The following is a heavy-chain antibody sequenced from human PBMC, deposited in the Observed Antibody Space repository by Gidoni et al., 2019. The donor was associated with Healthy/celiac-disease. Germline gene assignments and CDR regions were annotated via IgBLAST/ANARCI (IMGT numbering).Heavy chain of an antibody. CDR3: ARIAAYYYDSSGYYLREDDAFDI. J-gene: IGHJ3*02. D-gene: IGHD3-22*01. V-gene: IGHV4-4*07. CDR1: GGSISSYS. CDR2: IYTSGST. Sequence: QVQLQESGPGLVKPSATLSLTCTVSGGSISSYSWSWIRQPAGKGLEWIGRIYTSGSTNYNPSLKSRVTMSVDTSKNQFSLKLSSVTAADTAVYYCARIAAYYYDSSGYYLREDDAFDIWGQGTMVTVSS.